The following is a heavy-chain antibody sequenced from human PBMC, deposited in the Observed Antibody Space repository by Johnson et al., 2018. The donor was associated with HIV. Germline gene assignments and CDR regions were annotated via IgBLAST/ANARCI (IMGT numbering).Heavy chain of an antibody. Sequence: EVPLLESGGGVVQPGRSLKLSCAASGFRFDNYDMTWVRRAPGKGLEWVSGINWNGGITASVDSVKGRFTISRDNAKNSMYLQMNSLRAEDTALYYCASLSGGAFDIWGQGTMVTVSS. D-gene: IGHD2/OR15-2a*01. J-gene: IGHJ3*02. CDR2: INWNGGIT. CDR3: ASLSGGAFDI. CDR1: GFRFDNYD. V-gene: IGHV3-20*04.